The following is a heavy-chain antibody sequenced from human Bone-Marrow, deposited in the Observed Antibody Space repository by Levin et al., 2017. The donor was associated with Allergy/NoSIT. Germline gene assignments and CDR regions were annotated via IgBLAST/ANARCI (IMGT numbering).Heavy chain of an antibody. J-gene: IGHJ4*02. D-gene: IGHD4-11*01. Sequence: GGSLRLSCAASGFTFSSYAMHWVRQAPGKGLEWVAVISYDGSNKYYADSVKGRFTISRDNSTNTLYLQMNSLRAEDTAVYYCARETTAIDYWGQGTLVTVSS. CDR1: GFTFSSYA. CDR3: ARETTAIDY. CDR2: ISYDGSNK. V-gene: IGHV3-30-3*01.